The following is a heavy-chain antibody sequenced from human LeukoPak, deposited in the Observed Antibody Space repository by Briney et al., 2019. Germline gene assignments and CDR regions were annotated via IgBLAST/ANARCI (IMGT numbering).Heavy chain of an antibody. Sequence: SETLSLTCTVSGGSISSSSYYWGWIRQPPGKGLEWIGSIYYSGSTYYNPSLKSRVTISVDTSKNQFSLKLSSVTAADTAVYYCAAQGFGELPHFDYWGQGTLVTVSS. D-gene: IGHD3-10*01. J-gene: IGHJ4*02. V-gene: IGHV4-39*07. CDR3: AAQGFGELPHFDY. CDR2: IYYSGST. CDR1: GGSISSSSYY.